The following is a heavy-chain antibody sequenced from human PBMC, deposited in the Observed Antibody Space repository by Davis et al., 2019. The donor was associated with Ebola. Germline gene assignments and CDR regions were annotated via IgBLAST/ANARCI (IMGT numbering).Heavy chain of an antibody. J-gene: IGHJ5*02. V-gene: IGHV1-18*01. CDR2: ISAYNGNT. Sequence: ASVKVSCKASGYTFTSYGISWVRQAPGQGLEWMGWISAYNGNTNYAQKLQGRVTMTTDTSTSTVYMELSSLRSEDTAVYYCARYDFWSGYSLTNWFDPWGQGTLVTVSS. CDR1: GYTFTSYG. D-gene: IGHD3-3*01. CDR3: ARYDFWSGYSLTNWFDP.